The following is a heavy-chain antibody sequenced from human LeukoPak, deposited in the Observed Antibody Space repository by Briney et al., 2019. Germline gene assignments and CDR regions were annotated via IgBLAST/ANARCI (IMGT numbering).Heavy chain of an antibody. J-gene: IGHJ4*02. V-gene: IGHV3-23*01. D-gene: IGHD5-12*01. CDR1: GFTFTANA. CDR3: AKCGNSGCHLIVY. Sequence: GGSLRLSCAASGFTFTANAMSWVRQAPGKGLEWVSAISGRTGATYYADSEKGRFTISRDNSKSTLYLQMDSLRAEDTAVYYCAKCGNSGCHLIVYWGQGTLVTVSS. CDR2: ISGRTGAT.